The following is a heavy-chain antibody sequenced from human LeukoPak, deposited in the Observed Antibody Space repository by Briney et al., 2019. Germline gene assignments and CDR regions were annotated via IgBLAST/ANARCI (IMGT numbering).Heavy chain of an antibody. Sequence: GASVKVSCKASGYTFTSYGISWVRQAPGQGLEWMGWISAYNGNTNYAQKLQGRVTMTTDTSTSTAYMELRSLRSDDTAVYYCARAGGKMATITIGDAFDIWGQGTMVTVSS. D-gene: IGHD5-24*01. J-gene: IGHJ3*02. V-gene: IGHV1-18*01. CDR1: GYTFTSYG. CDR3: ARAGGKMATITIGDAFDI. CDR2: ISAYNGNT.